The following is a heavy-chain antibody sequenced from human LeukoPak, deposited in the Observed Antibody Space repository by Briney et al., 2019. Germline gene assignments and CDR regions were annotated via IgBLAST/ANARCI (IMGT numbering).Heavy chain of an antibody. CDR3: ARAWIHKKNDAFDI. Sequence: SSETLSLTRAVYGGSFSGYYWSWIRQPPGKGLEWIGEINHSGSTNYNPSLKSRVTISVDTSKNQFSLKLSSVTAADTAVYYCARAWIHKKNDAFDIWGQGTMVTVSS. CDR2: INHSGST. D-gene: IGHD5-12*01. V-gene: IGHV4-34*01. CDR1: GGSFSGYY. J-gene: IGHJ3*02.